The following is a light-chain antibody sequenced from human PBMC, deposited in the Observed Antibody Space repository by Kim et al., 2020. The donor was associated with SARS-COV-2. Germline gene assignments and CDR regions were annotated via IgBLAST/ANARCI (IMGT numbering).Light chain of an antibody. V-gene: IGKV1-27*01. CDR3: QRYDNAPFT. CDR1: QGVGNY. CDR2: AAS. J-gene: IGKJ3*01. Sequence: DFQMTQSPSSLSASVGDTVTITCRASQGVGNYLAWYQQKPGKVPQLLIYAASTLQSGVPSRFSGSGSGTDFTLTIHSLQPEDVATFYCQRYDNAPFTFGPGTKVDIK.